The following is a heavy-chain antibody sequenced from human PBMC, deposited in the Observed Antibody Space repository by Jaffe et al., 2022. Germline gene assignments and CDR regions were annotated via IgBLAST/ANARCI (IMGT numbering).Heavy chain of an antibody. CDR1: GFTFSSYE. CDR3: ARTTWIQLWLRWGYFDY. CDR2: ISSSGSTI. V-gene: IGHV3-48*03. D-gene: IGHD5-18*01. J-gene: IGHJ4*02. Sequence: EVQLVESGGGLVQPGGSLRLSCAASGFTFSSYEMNWVRQAPGKGLEWVSYISSSGSTIYYADSVKGRFTISRDNAKNSLYLQMNSLRAEDTAVYYCARTTWIQLWLRWGYFDYWGQGTLVTVSS.